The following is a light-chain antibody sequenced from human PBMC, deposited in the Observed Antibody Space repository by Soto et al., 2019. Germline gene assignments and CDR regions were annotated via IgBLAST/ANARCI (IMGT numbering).Light chain of an antibody. V-gene: IGKV1-39*01. Sequence: DIQMTQSPYTLSASLLDRVTITCRASQSISSYLNWYQQKPGKAPKLLIYAASSLQSGVPSRFSGSGSGTDFTLTISSLQPEDSATYYCQQSYSTPRTFGQGTKV. CDR1: QSISSY. CDR2: AAS. CDR3: QQSYSTPRT. J-gene: IGKJ1*01.